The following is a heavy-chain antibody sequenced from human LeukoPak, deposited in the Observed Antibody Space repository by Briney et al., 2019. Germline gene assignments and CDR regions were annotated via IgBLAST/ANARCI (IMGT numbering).Heavy chain of an antibody. V-gene: IGHV4-59*01. CDR1: GGSISSYY. CDR3: ARMYSSGWYFDL. Sequence: SETLSLTCTVSGGSISSYYWSWIRQPPGKGLEWIGYIYYSGSTTYNSSLKSRVTISVDTSKSQLSLKLSSVTAADTAVYYCARMYSSGWYFDLWGRGTLVTVSS. CDR2: IYYSGST. D-gene: IGHD6-19*01. J-gene: IGHJ2*01.